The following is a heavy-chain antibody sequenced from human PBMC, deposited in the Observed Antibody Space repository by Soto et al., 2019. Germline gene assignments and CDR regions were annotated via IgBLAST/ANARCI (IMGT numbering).Heavy chain of an antibody. CDR2: IRGEAYGGTT. D-gene: IGHD2-2*01. Sequence: GGSLRLSCSASGLSFGIYTISWLRQAPGKGLEWVGFIRGEAYGGTTEYAASVKGRFTISRDDSKGIAYLQMNSLKTEDTAVYYCCSPKPSYATSLYYFDNWGQGTLVTVSS. CDR1: GLSFGIYT. V-gene: IGHV3-49*03. CDR3: CSPKPSYATSLYYFDN. J-gene: IGHJ4*02.